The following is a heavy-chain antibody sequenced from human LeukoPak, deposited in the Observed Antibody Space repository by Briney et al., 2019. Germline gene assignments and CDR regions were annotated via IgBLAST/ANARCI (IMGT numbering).Heavy chain of an antibody. CDR1: GGTFSSYA. Sequence: ASVKVSCKASGGTFSSYAISWVRQATGQGLEWMGWMNPNSGNTGYAQKFQGRVTMTRNTSISTAYMELSSLRSEDTAVYYCARVYGDPLWSYYMDVWGKGTTVTISS. CDR3: ARVYGDPLWSYYMDV. J-gene: IGHJ6*03. V-gene: IGHV1-8*02. CDR2: MNPNSGNT. D-gene: IGHD4-17*01.